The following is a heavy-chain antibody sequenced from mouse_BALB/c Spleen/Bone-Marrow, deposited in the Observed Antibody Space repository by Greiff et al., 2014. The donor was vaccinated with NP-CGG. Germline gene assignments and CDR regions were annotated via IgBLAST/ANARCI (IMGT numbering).Heavy chain of an antibody. CDR1: GYEFSSYW. CDR3: ARVYYGNLDY. Sequence: VQLQQSGAELVRPGSSVKISCKASGYEFSSYWMNWVKQRPGQGLEWIGQIYPGDGDTNYNGKFEGKATLTADKSSSTAYMQVSSLTSEDSAVYFCARVYYGNLDYWGQGTSVTVSS. CDR2: IYPGDGDT. V-gene: IGHV1-80*01. J-gene: IGHJ4*01. D-gene: IGHD2-1*01.